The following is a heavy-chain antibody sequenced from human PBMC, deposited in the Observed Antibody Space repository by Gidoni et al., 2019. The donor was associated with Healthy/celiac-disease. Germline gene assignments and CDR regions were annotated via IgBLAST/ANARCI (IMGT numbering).Heavy chain of an antibody. V-gene: IGHV3-30*04. CDR2: ISYDGSKK. Sequence: QVQLVESGGGVVQPGRSLRLSCAAAGFTFSRNAMHWVRQAPGKGLEVVALISYDGSKKFYADSVKGRFTISRDNSKNTLYLQMNSLRPGDTAVYYCARIAVAGFYYFDYWGQGTLVTVSS. J-gene: IGHJ4*02. CDR1: GFTFSRNA. D-gene: IGHD6-19*01. CDR3: ARIAVAGFYYFDY.